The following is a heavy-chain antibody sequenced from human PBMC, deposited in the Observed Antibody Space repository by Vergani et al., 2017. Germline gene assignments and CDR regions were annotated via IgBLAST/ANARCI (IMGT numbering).Heavy chain of an antibody. CDR2: IGTAGDP. CDR3: ASPGDCSSTSCRFYYYYGMDV. Sequence: EVQLVESGGGLVQPGGSLRLSCAASGFTFSSYDMHWVRQATGKGLEWVSAIGTAGDPYYPGSVKGRFTISRENAKNSLYLQMNSLRAGDTAVYYCASPGDCSSTSCRFYYYYGMDVWGQGTTVTVSS. J-gene: IGHJ6*02. V-gene: IGHV3-13*05. CDR1: GFTFSSYD. D-gene: IGHD2-2*01.